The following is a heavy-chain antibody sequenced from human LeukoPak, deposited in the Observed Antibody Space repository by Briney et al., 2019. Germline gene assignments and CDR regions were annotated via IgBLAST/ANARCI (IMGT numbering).Heavy chain of an antibody. Sequence: GGSLRLSCGSSRFTFKKYGMLCVRPSPGKGLDCVAYIRYEETNEYYTDSVRGRYPLSRDNSKNTLFIQKNSLRPEDTAVYYCVKDNPLDYWGQGTLVIVSS. J-gene: IGHJ4*02. V-gene: IGHV3-30*02. CDR2: IRYEETNE. CDR1: RFTFKKYG. CDR3: VKDNPLDY. D-gene: IGHD1-14*01.